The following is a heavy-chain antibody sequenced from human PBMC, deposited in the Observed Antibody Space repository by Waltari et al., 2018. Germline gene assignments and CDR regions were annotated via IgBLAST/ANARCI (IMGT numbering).Heavy chain of an antibody. Sequence: VQVVQSGAEVKKPGASVKVSCSVSGFSLSDLSIHWVRQAHAKGFEWMGSFDPEEGERIYARNFQGRITMTEDTATDTAYLEVISLRSEDTAVYYCAAGFGGTYGKHWGQGTLVSVSS. D-gene: IGHD1-26*01. J-gene: IGHJ1*01. CDR1: GFSLSDLS. CDR3: AAGFGGTYGKH. V-gene: IGHV1-24*01. CDR2: FDPEEGER.